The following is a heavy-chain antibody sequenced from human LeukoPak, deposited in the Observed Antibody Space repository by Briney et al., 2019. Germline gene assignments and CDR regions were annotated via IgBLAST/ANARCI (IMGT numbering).Heavy chain of an antibody. V-gene: IGHV3-21*01. CDR1: GFTFSSYS. Sequence: GGSLRLSCAASGFTFSSYSMNWVRQAPGKGLEWVSSISSSSSYIYYADSVKGRFTTSRDNAKNSLYLQMNSLRAEDTAVYYCAREPAMVTGIDCWGQGTLVTVSS. CDR3: AREPAMVTGIDC. D-gene: IGHD5-18*01. CDR2: ISSSSSYI. J-gene: IGHJ4*02.